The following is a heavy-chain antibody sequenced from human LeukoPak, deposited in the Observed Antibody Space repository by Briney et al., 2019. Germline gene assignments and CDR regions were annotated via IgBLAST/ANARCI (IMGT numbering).Heavy chain of an antibody. D-gene: IGHD3-22*01. CDR3: AAFYYDPAY. Sequence: GGSLILSCAASGFTFRTYWMHWVRHAPGTGLIWVSRISGDGRSTSYADSVKGRFTISRDNAKDTLYLQMHSLRAEDTAVYYCAAFYYDPAYWGQGTLVTVSS. V-gene: IGHV3-74*01. CDR1: GFTFRTYW. J-gene: IGHJ4*02. CDR2: ISGDGRST.